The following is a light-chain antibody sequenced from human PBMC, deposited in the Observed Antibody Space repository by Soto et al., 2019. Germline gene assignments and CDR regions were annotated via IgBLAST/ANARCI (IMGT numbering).Light chain of an antibody. Sequence: ASQLTQSPSSLSASVGDRVTITCRASQGISTALAWYQQKPGKPPKILMFDASILESGVPSRFSGSGSGTSFTLTISSLQPEDFATYYCQQFYSYPLLTFGGGTKVE. CDR3: QQFYSYPLLT. CDR2: DAS. CDR1: QGISTA. V-gene: IGKV1-13*02. J-gene: IGKJ4*01.